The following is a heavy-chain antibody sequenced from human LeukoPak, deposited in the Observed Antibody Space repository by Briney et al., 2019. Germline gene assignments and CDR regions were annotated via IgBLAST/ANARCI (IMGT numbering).Heavy chain of an antibody. CDR1: GGSISSSSYY. CDR3: ASPAVAGTVDY. Sequence: SETLSLTCTVSGGSISSSSYYWGWIRQPPGKGLEWIGSIYYNGSTYYNPSLTSRVTISVDTSKNQFSLKLSSVTAADTAVYYCASPAVAGTVDYWGQGTLVTVSS. V-gene: IGHV4-39*01. CDR2: IYYNGST. D-gene: IGHD6-19*01. J-gene: IGHJ4*02.